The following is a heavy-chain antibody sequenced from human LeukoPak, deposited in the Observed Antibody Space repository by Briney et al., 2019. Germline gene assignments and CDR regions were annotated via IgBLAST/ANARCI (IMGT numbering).Heavy chain of an antibody. CDR3: ARDGSSFDGSGSFDAFDV. CDR2: ISTSGGT. V-gene: IGHV4-59*01. J-gene: IGHJ3*01. D-gene: IGHD3-22*01. Sequence: SETLSLTCTVSGGSINTYFWSWIRQAPGKGLEWIGFISTSGGTKHNPSLKSRVTISVDTSKNQFSLKLTSLTAADTALYFCARDGSSFDGSGSFDAFDVWGRGTRVIVSS. CDR1: GGSINTYF.